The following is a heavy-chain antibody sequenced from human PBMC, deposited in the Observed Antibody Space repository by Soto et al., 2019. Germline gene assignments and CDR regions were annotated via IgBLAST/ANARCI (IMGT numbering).Heavy chain of an antibody. Sequence: QVQLVQSGAEVKKPGSSVRVSCKSSGGGFSSFGLSWVRQAPGQGLEWMGGIIPIFGSANYAQKFQGRVTITADDYTSTVYLELSSLRSEDTALYYCARGRGHSAVITTFDYWGQGTLVTVSS. V-gene: IGHV1-69*01. CDR1: GGGFSSFG. D-gene: IGHD3-16*01. CDR3: ARGRGHSAVITTFDY. J-gene: IGHJ4*02. CDR2: IIPIFGSA.